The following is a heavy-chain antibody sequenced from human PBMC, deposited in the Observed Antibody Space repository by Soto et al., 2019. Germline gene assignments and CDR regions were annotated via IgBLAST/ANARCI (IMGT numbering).Heavy chain of an antibody. CDR2: ISGSGDRT. CDR1: GFTFTSYA. D-gene: IGHD2-2*01. J-gene: IGHJ4*02. V-gene: IGHV3-23*01. Sequence: EVQLLESGGGLVQPGGSLRLSCAASGFTFTSYATSWVRQAPGKGREWVSAISGSGDRTYYADSVKGRFTISRDNSKNTLYLQMNSLRAEDTALYYCARDYSVVPAALFDYWGQGTPVTVSS. CDR3: ARDYSVVPAALFDY.